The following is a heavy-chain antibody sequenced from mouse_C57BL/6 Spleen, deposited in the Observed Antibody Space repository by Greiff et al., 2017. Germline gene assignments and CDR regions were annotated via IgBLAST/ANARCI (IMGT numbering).Heavy chain of an antibody. CDR3: ARVSTVGYFDY. CDR2: IYPRAGST. V-gene: IGHV1-85*01. CDR1: GYTFTSYD. Sequence: VQLQQSGPELVKPGASVKLSCKASGYTFTSYDINWVKQRPGQGLEWIGWIYPRAGSTKYNEKFKGKATLTVDTSSSTAYMELHSLTSEDSAVYFCARVSTVGYFDYWGQGTTLTVSS. J-gene: IGHJ2*01. D-gene: IGHD1-1*01.